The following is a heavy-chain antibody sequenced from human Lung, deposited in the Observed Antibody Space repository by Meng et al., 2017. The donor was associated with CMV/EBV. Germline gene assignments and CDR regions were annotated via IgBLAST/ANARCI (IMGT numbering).Heavy chain of an antibody. CDR2: ISHSGRT. V-gene: IGHV4-34*01. CDR3: ARGRTDFDS. Sequence: GSLRLSCAVYSGSLTDYFWGWIRQSPEKGLEWIGDISHSGRTNYNPSLKSRVTISVDTSSNQFFLKVTSATAADTAVYYCARGRTDFDSWGQGTLVTVSS. D-gene: IGHD1-1*01. CDR1: SGSLTDYF. J-gene: IGHJ4*02.